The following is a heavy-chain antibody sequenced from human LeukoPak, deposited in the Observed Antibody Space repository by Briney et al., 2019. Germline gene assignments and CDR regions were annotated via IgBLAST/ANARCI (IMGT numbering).Heavy chain of an antibody. CDR2: IRYDGSNK. Sequence: GGSLRLSCEASEFTFSNYWMSWVRQAPGKGLEWVTYIRYDGSNKYYAESVKGRFTISRDNSKNTLYLQMNSLRAEDTAVFYCATPYCSGTSCSSSFFGYWGQGTLVTVSS. V-gene: IGHV3-30*02. CDR1: EFTFSNYW. D-gene: IGHD2-2*01. J-gene: IGHJ4*02. CDR3: ATPYCSGTSCSSSFFGY.